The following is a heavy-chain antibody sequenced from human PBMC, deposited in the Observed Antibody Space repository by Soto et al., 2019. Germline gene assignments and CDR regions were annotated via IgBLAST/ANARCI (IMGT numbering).Heavy chain of an antibody. CDR3: PHGSISAARPFDY. J-gene: IGHJ4*02. CDR2: IYWDDDK. CDR1: GFSLTTSGVG. D-gene: IGHD6-13*01. V-gene: IGHV2-5*02. Sequence: QITLKESGPTLVTPTQTLTLTCACSGFSLTTSGVGVGWIRQPPGKAPECLGIIYWDDDKRYNPSLKSRVTNTQDPYKNPVVLTITSLYPVDTATSYCPHGSISAARPFDYWGQGTLVTVSS.